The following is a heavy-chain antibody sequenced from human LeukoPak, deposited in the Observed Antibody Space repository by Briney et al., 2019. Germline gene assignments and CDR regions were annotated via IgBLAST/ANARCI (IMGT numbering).Heavy chain of an antibody. J-gene: IGHJ4*02. CDR3: ARQTFGEDLDY. CDR2: ISVYNANT. Sequence: GASVKVSCKASGYTFTSYGISWARQAPGQGLEWMAWISVYNANTKYAQKFQDRVTMTTDTSTSTAYMELRSLRSDDTAVYYCARQTFGEDLDYWGQGTLVTVSS. CDR1: GYTFTSYG. V-gene: IGHV1-18*01. D-gene: IGHD3-10*01.